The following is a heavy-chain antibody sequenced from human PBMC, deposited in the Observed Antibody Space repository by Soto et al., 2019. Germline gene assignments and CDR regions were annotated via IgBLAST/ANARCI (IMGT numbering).Heavy chain of an antibody. Sequence: ASVKVSCKASGYTFTGYYMHWVRQAPGQGLEWMGWINPNSGGTNYAQRFQGRVTMTRDTSISTAYMELSRLRSDDTAVYYCARGPRAKVVPAATNWFDPWGQGTLVTVSS. CDR1: GYTFTGYY. J-gene: IGHJ5*02. CDR3: ARGPRAKVVPAATNWFDP. CDR2: INPNSGGT. V-gene: IGHV1-2*02. D-gene: IGHD2-2*01.